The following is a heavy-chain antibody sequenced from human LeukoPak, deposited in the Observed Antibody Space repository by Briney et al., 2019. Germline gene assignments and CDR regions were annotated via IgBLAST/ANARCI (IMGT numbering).Heavy chain of an antibody. CDR3: ARDPHYNWNDVDY. D-gene: IGHD1-1*01. J-gene: IGHJ4*02. CDR1: GFTLSNYW. CDR2: IKEDGSEK. Sequence: TLGSLRLSSAAPGFTLSNYWMSWVRQGPGEGLEWVANIKEDGSEKYYVDSIKGRFTISRDNAKNSLYLQMNSLRAEDTAVYYCARDPHYNWNDVDYWGQGALVTVSS. V-gene: IGHV3-7*01.